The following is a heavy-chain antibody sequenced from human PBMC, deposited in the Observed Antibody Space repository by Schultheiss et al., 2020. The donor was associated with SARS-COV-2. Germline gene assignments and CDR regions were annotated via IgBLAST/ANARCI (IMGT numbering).Heavy chain of an antibody. CDR2: IYHSGST. D-gene: IGHD6-19*01. CDR1: GGSISSGGYS. V-gene: IGHV4-30-2*01. CDR3: ARVLVQWLVPRYFFDP. Sequence: SETLSLTCAVSGGSISSGGYSWSWIRQPPGKGLEWIGSIYHSGSTNYNPSLKSRVTISVDTSKNQFSLKLSSVTAADTAVYYCARVLVQWLVPRYFFDPWGQGTLVTVSS. J-gene: IGHJ5*02.